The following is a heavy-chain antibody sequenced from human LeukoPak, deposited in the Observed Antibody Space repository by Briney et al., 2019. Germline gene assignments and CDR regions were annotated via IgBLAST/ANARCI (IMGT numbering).Heavy chain of an antibody. D-gene: IGHD2-2*01. CDR3: ARWFCISGACYYMDV. J-gene: IGHJ6*03. V-gene: IGHV4-59*01. Sequence: SETLSLTCSVSGHSINTYYWSWIRQPPGEAPEWIGYIYSSGSTAYSPSLKSRVTMSVDTSKNQSSLRLSSVTAADTAVYYCARWFCISGACYYMDVWGKGTAVTVSS. CDR1: GHSINTYY. CDR2: IYSSGST.